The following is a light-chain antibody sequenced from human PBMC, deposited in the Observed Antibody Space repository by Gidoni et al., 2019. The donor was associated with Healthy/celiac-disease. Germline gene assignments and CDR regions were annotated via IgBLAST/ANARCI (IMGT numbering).Light chain of an antibody. CDR2: KAS. CDR3: QQYNSYSLT. V-gene: IGKV1-5*03. CDR1: QSISSW. Sequence: QITQSPSTLSASVGDRVNITCRASQSISSWLAWYQQKPGKAPKLLIYKASGLESGVPSRFSGSGSGTEFTLTISSLQPDDFATYYCQQYNSYSLTFGGGTKVDIK. J-gene: IGKJ4*01.